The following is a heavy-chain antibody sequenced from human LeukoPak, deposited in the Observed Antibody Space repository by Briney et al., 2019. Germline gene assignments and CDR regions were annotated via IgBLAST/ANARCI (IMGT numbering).Heavy chain of an antibody. D-gene: IGHD3-22*01. Sequence: GASVKVSCKASGYTFTSYDINWVRQATGQGLEWMGWMNPNSGNTGYAQKFQGRITMTRNTSISTAYMELSSLRSEDTAVYYCARVNDSSGYYPDYWGQGTLVTVSS. V-gene: IGHV1-8*01. CDR2: MNPNSGNT. J-gene: IGHJ4*02. CDR1: GYTFTSYD. CDR3: ARVNDSSGYYPDY.